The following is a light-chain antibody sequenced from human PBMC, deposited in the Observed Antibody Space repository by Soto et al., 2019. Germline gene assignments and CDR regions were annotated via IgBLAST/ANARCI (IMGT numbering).Light chain of an antibody. V-gene: IGKV1-39*01. CDR1: QSINNY. J-gene: IGKJ4*01. CDR2: AAS. CDR3: QQSYSTSVS. Sequence: DMQMTQSPSSLSASVGDRVTITCRASQSINNYLNWYQQKPGKAPKLLIYAASSLQSGVSSRFSGSGSGTDFTLTISKLQPADFATYFCQQSYSTSVSFGGGTKIDLK.